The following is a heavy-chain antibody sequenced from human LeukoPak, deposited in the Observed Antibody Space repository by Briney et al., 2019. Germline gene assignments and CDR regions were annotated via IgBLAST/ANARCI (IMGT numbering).Heavy chain of an antibody. J-gene: IGHJ4*02. CDR3: ASSDDFWSGTGFDY. D-gene: IGHD3-3*01. CDR1: GYTFTSYC. V-gene: IGHV1-18*01. Sequence: ASVKVSCKASGYTFTSYCISWVRQAPGQGLEWMGWISAYNGNTNYAQKLQGRVTMTTDTSTSTAYMELRSLRSDDTAVYSCASSDDFWSGTGFDYWGQGTLVTVSS. CDR2: ISAYNGNT.